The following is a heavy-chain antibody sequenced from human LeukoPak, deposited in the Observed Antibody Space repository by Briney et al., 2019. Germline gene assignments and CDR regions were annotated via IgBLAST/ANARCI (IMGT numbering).Heavy chain of an antibody. CDR1: GFTVSSNY. CDR3: ARDLVVVAATIDY. V-gene: IGHV3-66*01. Sequence: PGGSLRLSCAASGFTVSSNYMSWVRQAPGEGLEWVSGIYSGGSTYYADSVKGRFTISRDNSKNTLYLQMNSLRAEDTAVYYCARDLVVVAATIDYWGQGTLVTVSS. J-gene: IGHJ4*02. CDR2: IYSGGST. D-gene: IGHD2-15*01.